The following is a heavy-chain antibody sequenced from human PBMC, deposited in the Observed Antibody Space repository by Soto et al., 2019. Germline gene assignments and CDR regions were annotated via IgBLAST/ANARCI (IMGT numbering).Heavy chain of an antibody. CDR2: IYTSGST. Sequence: SETLSLTCTVSGGSISSYYWSWIRQPAGKGLEWIGRIYTSGSTNYNPSLKSRVTMSVDTSKNKFSLKLSSVTAADTAVYYCARDLRSGSYYDYYYGMDVWGQGTTVTVSS. CDR3: ARDLRSGSYYDYYYGMDV. V-gene: IGHV4-4*07. CDR1: GGSISSYY. D-gene: IGHD1-26*01. J-gene: IGHJ6*02.